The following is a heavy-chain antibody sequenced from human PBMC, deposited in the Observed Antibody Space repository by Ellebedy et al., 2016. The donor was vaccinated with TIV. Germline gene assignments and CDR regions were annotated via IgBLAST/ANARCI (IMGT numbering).Heavy chain of an antibody. CDR2: TSYDGSDK. V-gene: IGHV3-30*18. CDR1: GFTFSSYG. CDR3: AKGRNSFLEIDY. J-gene: IGHJ4*02. D-gene: IGHD3-3*02. Sequence: GGSLRLXXAASGFTFSSYGMHWVRQAPGKGLEWVAVTSYDGSDKYYADSVKGRFTISRDNSKNTLYLQMNSLRAEDTAVYYCAKGRNSFLEIDYWGQGTLVTVSS.